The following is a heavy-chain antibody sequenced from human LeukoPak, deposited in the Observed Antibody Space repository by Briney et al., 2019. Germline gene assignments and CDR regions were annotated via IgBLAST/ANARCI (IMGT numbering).Heavy chain of an antibody. CDR3: ARHPPLGYCSGGSCYSLGCWFDP. Sequence: PSETLSLTCTVSGGSISSSSYYWGWIRQPPGKGLEWIGSIYYSGSTYYNPSLKSRVTISVDTSKNQFPLKLSSVTAADTAVYYCARHPPLGYCSGGSCYSLGCWFDPWGQGTLVTVSS. V-gene: IGHV4-39*01. CDR2: IYYSGST. D-gene: IGHD2-15*01. CDR1: GGSISSSSYY. J-gene: IGHJ5*02.